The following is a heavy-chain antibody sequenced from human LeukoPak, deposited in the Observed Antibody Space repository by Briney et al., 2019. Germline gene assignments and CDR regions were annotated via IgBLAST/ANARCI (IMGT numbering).Heavy chain of an antibody. CDR1: GFTFSSSV. CDR2: LSGSGITT. Sequence: GGSLRLSCAASGFTFSSSVMSWVRQAPGKGLEWVSTLSGSGITTYYADSVKGRFTISRDNSKNTLYLQMNSLRAEDTAVYYCAKGIYSSGWSYFDYWGHGTLVTVSS. J-gene: IGHJ4*01. D-gene: IGHD6-19*01. CDR3: AKGIYSSGWSYFDY. V-gene: IGHV3-23*01.